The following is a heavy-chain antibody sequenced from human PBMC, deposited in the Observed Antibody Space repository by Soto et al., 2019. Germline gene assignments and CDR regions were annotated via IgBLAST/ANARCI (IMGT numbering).Heavy chain of an antibody. V-gene: IGHV4-39*01. CDR1: GGSISSSNYY. CDR2: IYYSGST. Sequence: QLQLQESGPGLVKPSETLSLTCTVSGGSISSSNYYWGWIRQPPGKGLEWIGSIYYSGSTYYNPSHKSRVTISVDTSETQFSLKLSSVTAADTAVYYCARHYSSSFLSYYYMDVWGKGTTVTVSS. D-gene: IGHD6-6*01. J-gene: IGHJ6*03. CDR3: ARHYSSSFLSYYYMDV.